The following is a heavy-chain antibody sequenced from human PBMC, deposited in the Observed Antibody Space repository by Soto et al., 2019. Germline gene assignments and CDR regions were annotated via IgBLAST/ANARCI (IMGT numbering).Heavy chain of an antibody. CDR3: ARDGSGSYADYYGMDV. V-gene: IGHV4-30-4*01. CDR1: GGSISSGDYY. D-gene: IGHD3-10*01. Sequence: SETLSLTCTVSGGSISSGDYYWSWIRQPPGKGLEWVGYIYYSGSTYYNPSLKSRVTISVDTSKNQFSLKLSSVTAADTAVYYCARDGSGSYADYYGMDVWGQGTTVTVSS. J-gene: IGHJ6*02. CDR2: IYYSGST.